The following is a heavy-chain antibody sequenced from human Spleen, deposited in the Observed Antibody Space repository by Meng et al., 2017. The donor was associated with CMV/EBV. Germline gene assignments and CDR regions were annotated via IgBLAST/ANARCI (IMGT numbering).Heavy chain of an antibody. V-gene: IGHV1-69*05. CDR1: GSSFSSYA. CDR3: ARDSDYYYYYGMDV. J-gene: IGHJ6*02. CDR2: IIPIFGTP. D-gene: IGHD3-10*01. Sequence: ASGSSFSSYAISWVRQAPGQGLGWMGGIIPIFGTPNYAQRFQGRVTITTDESTNTAYMELSGLRSEDTAVYYCARDSDYYYYYGMDVWGQGTVVTVSS.